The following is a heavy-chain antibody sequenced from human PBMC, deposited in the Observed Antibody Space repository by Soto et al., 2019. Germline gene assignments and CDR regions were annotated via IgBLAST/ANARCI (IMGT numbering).Heavy chain of an antibody. V-gene: IGHV1-8*01. J-gene: IGHJ3*02. CDR1: GYTFTSYD. CDR3: ARGVLSTYYDYIWGSYRQIDAFDI. Sequence: ASVKVSCKASGYTFTSYDINWVRQATGQGLEWMGWMNPNSGNTGYAQKFQGRVTMTMNTSISTAYMELSSLRSEDTAVYYCARGVLSTYYDYIWGSYRQIDAFDIWGQGTMVTVSS. CDR2: MNPNSGNT. D-gene: IGHD3-16*02.